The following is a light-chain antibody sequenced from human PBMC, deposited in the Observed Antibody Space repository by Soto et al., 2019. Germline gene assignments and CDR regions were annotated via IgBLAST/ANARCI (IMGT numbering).Light chain of an antibody. J-gene: IGKJ4*01. CDR3: QQYYSPLT. CDR1: QSVLYSSNNKNY. Sequence: IVMTQSPDSLAVSLGERATINCKSSQSVLYSSNNKNYLAWYQQKPGQPPKLLIYWASTRESGVPDRFSGSGSGTDFTLTISSLQAEDVAVYYCQQYYSPLTFGGGTKVEIK. V-gene: IGKV4-1*01. CDR2: WAS.